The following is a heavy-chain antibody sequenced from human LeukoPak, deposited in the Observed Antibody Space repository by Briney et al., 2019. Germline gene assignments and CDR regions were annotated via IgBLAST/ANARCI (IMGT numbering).Heavy chain of an antibody. V-gene: IGHV4-59*01. CDR2: IYYSGST. Sequence: SETLSLTCTVSGGSISSYYWSWIRQPPGKGLEWIGYIYYSGSTNYNPFLKSRVTISVDTSKNQFSLKLSSVTAADTAVYYCARAVSSGYYLNWFDPWGQGTLVTVSS. D-gene: IGHD3-22*01. CDR3: ARAVSSGYYLNWFDP. J-gene: IGHJ5*02. CDR1: GGSISSYY.